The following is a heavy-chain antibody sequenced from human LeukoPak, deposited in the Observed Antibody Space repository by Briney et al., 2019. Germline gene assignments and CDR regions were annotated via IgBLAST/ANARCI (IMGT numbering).Heavy chain of an antibody. CDR3: VKDRWIDY. J-gene: IGHJ4*02. V-gene: IGHV3-64D*06. Sequence: GGSLRLSCSVSGFTFSSYAMHWVRQAPGKGLQSVSSISSNGDSTYYAASVKGRFTISRDNSKSTLYLQMSSLRAEDTAVYYCVKDRWIDYWGQGALVTVSS. CDR2: ISSNGDST. D-gene: IGHD5-24*01. CDR1: GFTFSSYA.